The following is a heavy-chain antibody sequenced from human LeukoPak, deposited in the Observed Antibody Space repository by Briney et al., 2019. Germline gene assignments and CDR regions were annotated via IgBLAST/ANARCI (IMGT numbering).Heavy chain of an antibody. CDR2: ISYDGSNK. CDR3: ARERDIDY. V-gene: IGHV3-30-3*01. Sequence: PGGSLRLSCAASGFTFSSYAMHWVRQAPGKGLEWVAVISYDGSNKYYADSVKGRFTISRDNSKNTLYLQMNSLRAEDTAVYYCARERDIDYWGQGTLITVSS. J-gene: IGHJ4*02. CDR1: GFTFSSYA.